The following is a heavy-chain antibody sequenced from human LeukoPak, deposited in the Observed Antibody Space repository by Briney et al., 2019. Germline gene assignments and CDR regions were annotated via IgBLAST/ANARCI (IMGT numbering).Heavy chain of an antibody. CDR2: MNPNSGNT. CDR3: ARGSSSSWYSSSWYGWFDP. J-gene: IGHJ5*02. D-gene: IGHD6-13*01. CDR1: GYTFTSYD. V-gene: IGHV1-8*03. Sequence: ASVKVSCKASGYTFTSYDINWVRQATGQGLEWMGWMNPNSGNTGYAQKFQGRVTITRNTSISTAYMELSSLRSEDTAVYYCARGSSSSWYSSSWYGWFDPWGQGTLVTVSS.